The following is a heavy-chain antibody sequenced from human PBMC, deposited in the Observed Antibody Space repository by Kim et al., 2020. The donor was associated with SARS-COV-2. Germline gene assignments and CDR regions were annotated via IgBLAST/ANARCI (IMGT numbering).Heavy chain of an antibody. V-gene: IGHV1-69*01. D-gene: IGHD3-16*01. CDR2: A. Sequence: ANYAQKFRGRVTITADESTGTAYMELSSLGSEDTAVYCCARDGGWGGFDYWGQGTLVTVSS. CDR3: ARDGGWGGFDY. J-gene: IGHJ4*02.